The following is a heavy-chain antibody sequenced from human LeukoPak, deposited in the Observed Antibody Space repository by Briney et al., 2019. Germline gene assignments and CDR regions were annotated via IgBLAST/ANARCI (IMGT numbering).Heavy chain of an antibody. CDR2: INHSETT. Sequence: SETLSLTCAVYGGSFSGHFWSWLRQTPEKGLQWIGEINHSETTSYNPSLKSRVSISADVSKNQFSLKLNSVTAADTALYYCARGTDGMATVFDYWGQGTLVTVSS. CDR3: ARGTDGMATVFDY. D-gene: IGHD5-24*01. J-gene: IGHJ4*02. CDR1: GGSFSGHF. V-gene: IGHV4-34*01.